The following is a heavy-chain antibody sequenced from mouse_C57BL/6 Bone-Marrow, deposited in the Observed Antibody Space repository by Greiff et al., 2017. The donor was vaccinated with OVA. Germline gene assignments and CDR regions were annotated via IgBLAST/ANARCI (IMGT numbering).Heavy chain of an antibody. V-gene: IGHV14-4*01. Sequence: VQLQQSGAELVRPGASVKLSCTASGFNIKDDYMHWVKQRPEQGLEWIGWIDPENGDTEYASKFQGKATITADTSSNTAYLQLSSLTSEDTAVYYCTTSPAHYYGRDYWGQGTTLTVSS. CDR1: GFNIKDDY. CDR3: TTSPAHYYGRDY. CDR2: IDPENGDT. J-gene: IGHJ2*01. D-gene: IGHD1-1*01.